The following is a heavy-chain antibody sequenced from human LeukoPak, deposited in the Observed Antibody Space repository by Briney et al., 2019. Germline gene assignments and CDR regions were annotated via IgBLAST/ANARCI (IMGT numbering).Heavy chain of an antibody. J-gene: IGHJ3*02. CDR3: ARFFPYYDSSGYFWVDDAFDI. CDR2: ISTHNGNT. V-gene: IGHV1-18*01. Sequence: ASVKVSCEASGYTFTTYGISWVRQAPGQGLEWMGWISTHNGNTNYAQKFQDRVTMTTDTSTSTTYMELRSLRSDDTAVYYCARFFPYYDSSGYFWVDDAFDIWGQGTMVTVSS. D-gene: IGHD3-22*01. CDR1: GYTFTTYG.